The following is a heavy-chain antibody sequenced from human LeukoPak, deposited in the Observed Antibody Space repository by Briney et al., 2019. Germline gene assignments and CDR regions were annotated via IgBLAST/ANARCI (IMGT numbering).Heavy chain of an antibody. Sequence: GGSLRLSCAASGFTFSSYAMSWVRQAPGKGLEWVSAISGSGGSIYYADSVKGRITISRDNSKNTLYLQMNSLRAEDTAVYYCAKGSVLTIFGVAWHAFDIWGQGTMVTVSP. CDR2: ISGSGGSI. V-gene: IGHV3-23*01. J-gene: IGHJ3*02. CDR1: GFTFSSYA. D-gene: IGHD3-3*01. CDR3: AKGSVLTIFGVAWHAFDI.